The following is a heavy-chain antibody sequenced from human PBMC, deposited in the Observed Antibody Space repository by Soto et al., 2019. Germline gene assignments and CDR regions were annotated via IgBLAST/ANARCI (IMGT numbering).Heavy chain of an antibody. D-gene: IGHD2-15*01. CDR3: AKDDEAVSRCRGYFEY. CDR2: ISGGGDTT. CDR1: GFAFSGYA. J-gene: IGHJ4*02. Sequence: EVQLLDSGGGLVQPGGSLRLSCAASGFAFSGYAMTWVRQAPGKGLEWVSAISGGGDTTYYADSVKGRFNISRDNSKYTRHHQMNRLSLEDTAEYYCAKDDEAVSRCRGYFEYWGQGTPVTVSS. V-gene: IGHV3-23*01.